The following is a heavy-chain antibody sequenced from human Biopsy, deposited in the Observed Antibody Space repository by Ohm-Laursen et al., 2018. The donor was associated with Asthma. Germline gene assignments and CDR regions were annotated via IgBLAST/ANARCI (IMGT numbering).Heavy chain of an antibody. J-gene: IGHJ4*02. CDR2: IYHLGNA. Sequence: SETLSLTCDVSGGSISVSNWWSWVRQPPGRGLEWIGQIYHLGNANYNPSLKSRVTMSVDKSKNQFSLKLTSVTAADTAVYCCARRWRSYDRSNYYLDQWGQGTLVTVSS. CDR3: ARRWRSYDRSNYYLDQ. CDR1: GGSISVSNW. D-gene: IGHD3-22*01. V-gene: IGHV4-4*01.